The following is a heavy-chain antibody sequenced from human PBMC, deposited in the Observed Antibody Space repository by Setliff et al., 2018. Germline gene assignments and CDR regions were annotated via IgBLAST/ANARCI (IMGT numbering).Heavy chain of an antibody. Sequence: GGSLRLSCAASGFTFSTYSMSWVRQAPGRGLEWVSGTSATGSNTYYADSVKGRFTISRDNSENTLLLQMSSLRADDTAVYYCAKGFQGKNVGTFDSWGHGILVTVSS. CDR1: GFTFSTYS. CDR3: AKGFQGKNVGTFDS. J-gene: IGHJ4*01. CDR2: TSATGSNT. V-gene: IGHV3-23*01. D-gene: IGHD1-7*01.